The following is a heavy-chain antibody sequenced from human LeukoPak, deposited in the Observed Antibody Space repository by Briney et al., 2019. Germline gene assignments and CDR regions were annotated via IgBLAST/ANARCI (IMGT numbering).Heavy chain of an antibody. V-gene: IGHV3-11*04. J-gene: IGHJ4*02. CDR1: GFTFSDYY. D-gene: IGHD2-2*03. CDR3: ARDKKVGYCSSTSCLPLDY. CDR2: ISSSGSTI. Sequence: PGGSLRLSCAASGFTFSDYYMSWIRQAPGKGLEWVSYISSSGSTIYYADSVKGRFTISRDNAKNSLYLQMNSLRAEDTAVYYCARDKKVGYCSSTSCLPLDYWGQGTLVTVSS.